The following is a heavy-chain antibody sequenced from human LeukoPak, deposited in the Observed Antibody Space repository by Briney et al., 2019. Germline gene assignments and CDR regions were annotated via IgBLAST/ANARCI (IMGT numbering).Heavy chain of an antibody. Sequence: GESLQISCQGSGSRFTNYWIAWVRQMPGKGLEWMGTIYPGDSDTNYSPSFRGQVTISADKSTTTAYLQWNSLKASDTAMYYCARSRVSMHFGDYWGQGSLVTVSS. D-gene: IGHD2-21*01. V-gene: IGHV5-51*01. CDR2: IYPGDSDT. J-gene: IGHJ4*02. CDR3: ARSRVSMHFGDY. CDR1: GSRFTNYW.